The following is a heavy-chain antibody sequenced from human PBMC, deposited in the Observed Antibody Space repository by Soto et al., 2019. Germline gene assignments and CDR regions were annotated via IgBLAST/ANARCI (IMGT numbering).Heavy chain of an antibody. Sequence: ASVKVSCKASGYTFTSYGISWVRQAPGQGLEWMGWISTYNGHTKYAQKLQDRVTLTTDTSTSTAYMELRSLRSDDTAVYYCIKDDCSGDTCYLGHWGQGTLVTVSS. CDR1: GYTFTSYG. CDR3: IKDDCSGDTCYLGH. V-gene: IGHV1-18*01. D-gene: IGHD2-15*01. J-gene: IGHJ4*02. CDR2: ISTYNGHT.